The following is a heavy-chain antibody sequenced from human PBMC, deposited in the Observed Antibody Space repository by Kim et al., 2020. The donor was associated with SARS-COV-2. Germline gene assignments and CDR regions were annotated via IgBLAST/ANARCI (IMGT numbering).Heavy chain of an antibody. J-gene: IGHJ5*02. Sequence: VKGRFTISRDNAKNSLYLQMNSLRDEDTAVYYCARESRKYMVRGPNWFDPWGQGTLVTVSS. V-gene: IGHV3-48*02. D-gene: IGHD3-10*01. CDR3: ARESRKYMVRGPNWFDP.